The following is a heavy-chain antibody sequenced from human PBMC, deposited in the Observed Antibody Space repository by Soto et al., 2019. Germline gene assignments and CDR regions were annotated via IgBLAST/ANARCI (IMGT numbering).Heavy chain of an antibody. CDR1: GFTFSSYG. CDR2: IWYDGSNK. D-gene: IGHD5-18*01. CDR3: ARVSKWGYSYGYFHYYYGMDV. J-gene: IGHJ6*02. V-gene: IGHV3-33*01. Sequence: HPGGSLRLSCAASGFTFSSYGMHWVRQAPGKGLEWVAVIWYDGSNKYYADSVKGRFTISRDNSKNTLYLQMNSLRAEDTAVYYCARVSKWGYSYGYFHYYYGMDVWGQGTTVTVSS.